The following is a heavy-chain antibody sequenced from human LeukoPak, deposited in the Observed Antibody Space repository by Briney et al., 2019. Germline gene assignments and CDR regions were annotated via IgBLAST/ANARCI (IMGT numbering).Heavy chain of an antibody. CDR3: ARRVVWYYMDV. CDR1: GGSFSGYY. J-gene: IGHJ6*03. D-gene: IGHD2-15*01. Sequence: SETLSLTCAVYGGSFSGYYWSWIRQPPGKGLEWIGEIYHSGSTNYNPSLKSRVTISVDTSKNQFSLKLSSVTAADTAVYYCARRVVWYYMDVWGKGTTVTISS. CDR2: IYHSGST. V-gene: IGHV4-34*01.